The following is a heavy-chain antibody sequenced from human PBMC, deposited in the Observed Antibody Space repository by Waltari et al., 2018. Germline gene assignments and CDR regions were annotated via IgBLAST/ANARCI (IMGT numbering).Heavy chain of an antibody. CDR1: GFTFRSFA. J-gene: IGHJ4*02. V-gene: IGHV3-30*10. Sequence: QVQLVESGGGVVQPGKSLRLSCTASGFTFRSFAMHWVRQAPGKGLEWVAVITYDGSNKFYTDSVKGRFTISRDNSKNTMYLQMNSLRSEDTAVYYCARDSWDTAVVKFDFWGQGTLVTVSS. CDR3: ARDSWDTAVVKFDF. CDR2: ITYDGSNK. D-gene: IGHD5-18*01.